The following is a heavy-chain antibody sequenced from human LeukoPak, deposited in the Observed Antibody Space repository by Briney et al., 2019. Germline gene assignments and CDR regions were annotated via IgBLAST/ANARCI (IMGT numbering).Heavy chain of an antibody. D-gene: IGHD4/OR15-4a*01. CDR3: ARDGGSLDDYGDY. J-gene: IGHJ4*02. CDR1: GFTFDDYS. CDR2: INWNGGCT. Sequence: PGGSLRLSCAASGFTFDDYSMSWVRQAPGKGLEWVSSINWNGGCTGYADSVKGRFTISRDNAKNSLYLQMNSLRAEDTALYYCARDGGSLDDYGDYWGQGTLVTVSS. V-gene: IGHV3-20*04.